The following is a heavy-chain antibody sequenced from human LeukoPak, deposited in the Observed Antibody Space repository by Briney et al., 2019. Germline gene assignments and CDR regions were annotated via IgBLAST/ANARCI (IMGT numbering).Heavy chain of an antibody. D-gene: IGHD5-18*01. Sequence: GGSLRLSCAASGFTFSDYYMSWIRQAPGKGLKWVSYISSSGNTIYYADSVKGRFTISRDNAKNSLYLQMNSLRAEDTAVYYCARWDTAMVTGFDPWDQGTLVTVSS. V-gene: IGHV3-11*01. CDR1: GFTFSDYY. J-gene: IGHJ5*02. CDR2: ISSSGNTI. CDR3: ARWDTAMVTGFDP.